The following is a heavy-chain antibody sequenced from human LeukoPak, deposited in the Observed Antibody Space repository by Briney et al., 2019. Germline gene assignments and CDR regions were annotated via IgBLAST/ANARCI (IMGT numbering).Heavy chain of an antibody. CDR1: GGSITGYY. Sequence: SETLSLTCTVSGGSITGYYWSWIRQPPGKGLEWIAYIYYSGTTTYNPSLKSRVTISLDSSKNQFSLRLNSVTAADTAVYYCARAASSGWYADYWGRGTLVTVSS. CDR2: IYYSGTT. D-gene: IGHD6-19*01. CDR3: ARAASSGWYADY. J-gene: IGHJ4*02. V-gene: IGHV4-59*01.